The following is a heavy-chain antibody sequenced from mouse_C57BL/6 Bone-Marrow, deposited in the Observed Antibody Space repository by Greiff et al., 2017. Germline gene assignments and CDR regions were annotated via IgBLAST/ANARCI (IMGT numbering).Heavy chain of an antibody. D-gene: IGHD1-1*01. CDR1: GYTFTSYW. J-gene: IGHJ4*01. Sequence: QVQLQQPGAELVKPGASVKMSCKASGYTFTSYWITWVKQRPGQGLEWIGDIYPGSGSTNYNEKFKSKATLTVDTSSSTAYMQLSSLTSEDSAVYYCERWGTTVDYYAMDYWGQGTSVTVSS. CDR3: ERWGTTVDYYAMDY. CDR2: IYPGSGST. V-gene: IGHV1-55*01.